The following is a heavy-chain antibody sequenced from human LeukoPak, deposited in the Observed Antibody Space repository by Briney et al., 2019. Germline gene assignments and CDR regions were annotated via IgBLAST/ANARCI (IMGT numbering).Heavy chain of an antibody. Sequence: PGGSLRLSCAASGITFSNAWMSWVRQAPGKGLEWVASISMSGRYIHYAGSVRGRFTISRDNGRNSVYLQMTGLRIEDTATYFCARWLDGYTPLDYWGQGVLVTV. J-gene: IGHJ4*02. CDR3: ARWLDGYTPLDY. CDR1: GITFSNAW. D-gene: IGHD5-24*01. CDR2: ISMSGRYI. V-gene: IGHV3-21*01.